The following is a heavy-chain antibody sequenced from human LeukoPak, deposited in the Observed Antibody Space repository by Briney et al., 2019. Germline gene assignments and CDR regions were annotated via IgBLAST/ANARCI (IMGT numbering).Heavy chain of an antibody. CDR1: GLTFIRYA. CDR2: IVGSGGST. D-gene: IGHD6-19*01. J-gene: IGHJ4*02. V-gene: IGHV3-23*01. Sequence: GGSLRLSCVASGLTFIRYAMRWVPQAPGKGLEWVSGIVGSGGSTFYADSVKGRYTISRDNSKNTLYLQMNSLRAEDTAVYYCAKRDSSGWYYVDYWGQGTLVTVSS. CDR3: AKRDSSGWYYVDY.